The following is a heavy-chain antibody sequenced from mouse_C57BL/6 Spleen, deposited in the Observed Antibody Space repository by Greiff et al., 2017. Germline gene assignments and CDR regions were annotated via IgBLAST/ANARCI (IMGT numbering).Heavy chain of an antibody. CDR1: GYTFTGYW. Sequence: VQLQQSGAELMKPGASVKLSCKATGYTFTGYWIEWVKQRPGHGLEWIGEILPGSGSTNYNEKFKGKATFTADTSSNTAYMQLSSLTTEDSAIYYCVFYYGSSGFAYWGQGTLVTVSA. D-gene: IGHD1-1*01. CDR3: VFYYGSSGFAY. J-gene: IGHJ3*01. CDR2: ILPGSGST. V-gene: IGHV1-9*01.